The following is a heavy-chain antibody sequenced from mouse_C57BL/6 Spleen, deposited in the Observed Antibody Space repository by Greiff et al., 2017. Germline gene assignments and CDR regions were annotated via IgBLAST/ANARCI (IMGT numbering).Heavy chain of an antibody. V-gene: IGHV5-4*03. D-gene: IGHD2-4*01. CDR3: ARAGNDYDEGYDAMDY. J-gene: IGHJ4*01. CDR2: ISDGGNYT. CDR1: GFTFSTYA. Sequence: VTLLESGGALVKPGGSLKLSCPASGFTFSTYAMPWVRPTPEKRLEWVATISDGGNYTYYPDNVKGRFTISRDNAKNNLYLQMSHLKSEDTAMYYCARAGNDYDEGYDAMDYWGQGTSVTVSS.